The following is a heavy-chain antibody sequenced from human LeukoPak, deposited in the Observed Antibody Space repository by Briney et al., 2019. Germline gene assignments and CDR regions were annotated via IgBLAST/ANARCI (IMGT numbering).Heavy chain of an antibody. D-gene: IGHD2-8*01. Sequence: GGSLRLSCSASGFTFSSYAMHWVRQAPGKGLEYVSAISSNGGSTYYADSVKGRFTISRDNSKNTLYLQMSSLRAEDTAVYYCVVSWVYARQGGYFDYWGQGTLVTVSP. J-gene: IGHJ4*02. CDR3: VVSWVYARQGGYFDY. V-gene: IGHV3-64D*09. CDR2: ISSNGGST. CDR1: GFTFSSYA.